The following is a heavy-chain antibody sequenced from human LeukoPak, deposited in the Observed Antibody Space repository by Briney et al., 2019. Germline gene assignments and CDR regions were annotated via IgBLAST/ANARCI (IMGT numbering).Heavy chain of an antibody. J-gene: IGHJ4*02. CDR2: IYWNDDK. D-gene: IGHD4-17*01. CDR1: GFSLTTGVA. Sequence: SGPTLVNPTQTLTLTCTFSGFSLTTGVAVGWIRQPPGRALEWLALIYWNDDKRYSPSLKSRLTITKDTSKNQVVLTMTNMDPVDTATYYCAHIGRTKDGDYGDYWGQGTLVTVSS. CDR3: AHIGRTKDGDYGDY. V-gene: IGHV2-5*01.